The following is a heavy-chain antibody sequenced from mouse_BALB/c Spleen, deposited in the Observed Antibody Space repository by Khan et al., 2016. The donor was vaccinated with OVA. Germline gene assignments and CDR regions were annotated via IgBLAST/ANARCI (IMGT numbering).Heavy chain of an antibody. CDR2: IWSDGST. D-gene: IGHD2-10*01. Sequence: QVQLKQSGPGLVAPSQSLSITCTISGFSLTNYGVHWVRQPPGKGLEWLVVIWSDGSTTYNSALKSRLTISKGTPKSQVFLKMNSSPTADTAKYFCARQPYYHYNDMDYWGQGTSVTVSS. V-gene: IGHV2-6-1*01. CDR3: ARQPYYHYNDMDY. J-gene: IGHJ4*01. CDR1: GFSLTNYG.